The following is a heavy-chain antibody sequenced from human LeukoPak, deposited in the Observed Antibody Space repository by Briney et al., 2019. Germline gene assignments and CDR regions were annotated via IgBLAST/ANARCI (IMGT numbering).Heavy chain of an antibody. Sequence: ASVKVSCKASGYTFISYGITWARQAPGQGLEWMGYISPYNGGTNYAQKFQGRVTMTRDTSISTAYMELSRLRSDDTAVYYCARGDYFGNFGIGTSYYYYYMDVWGKGTTVTVSS. V-gene: IGHV1-2*02. CDR1: GYTFISYG. CDR2: ISPYNGGT. D-gene: IGHD4-23*01. CDR3: ARGDYFGNFGIGTSYYYYYMDV. J-gene: IGHJ6*03.